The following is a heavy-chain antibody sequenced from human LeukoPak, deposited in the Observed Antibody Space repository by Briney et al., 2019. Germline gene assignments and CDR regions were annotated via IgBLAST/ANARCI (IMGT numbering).Heavy chain of an antibody. V-gene: IGHV4-59*08. J-gene: IGHJ6*02. CDR1: GGSISSYY. D-gene: IGHD6-19*01. CDR2: IYYSGST. Sequence: SETLSLTCTVSGGSISSYYWSWIRQPPGKGLEWLGYIYYSGSTNYNPSLKSRVTISVDTSKNQFSLKLSSVTAADTAVYYCARHSGSGWYLHYGMDVWGQGTTVTVSS. CDR3: ARHSGSGWYLHYGMDV.